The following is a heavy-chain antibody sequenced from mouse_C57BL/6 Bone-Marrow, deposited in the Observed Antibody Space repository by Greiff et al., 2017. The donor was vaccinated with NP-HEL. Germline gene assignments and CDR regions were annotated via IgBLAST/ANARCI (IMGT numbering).Heavy chain of an antibody. V-gene: IGHV1-55*01. J-gene: IGHJ2*01. CDR2: IYPGSGST. D-gene: IGHD3-2*02. CDR1: GYTFTSYW. Sequence: QVQLQQPGAELVKPGASVKMSCKASGYTFTSYWITWVKQRPGQGLEWIGDIYPGSGSTNYNEKFKSKATLTVDTSSSTAYMQLSSLTSEDSAVYYCARRRQLRPSFDYWGQGTTLTVSS. CDR3: ARRRQLRPSFDY.